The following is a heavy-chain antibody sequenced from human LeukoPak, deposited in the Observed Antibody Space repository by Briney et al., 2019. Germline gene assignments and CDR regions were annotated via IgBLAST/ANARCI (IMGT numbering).Heavy chain of an antibody. D-gene: IGHD6-13*01. CDR2: ISASGGNT. J-gene: IGHJ4*02. V-gene: IGHV3-23*01. CDR1: GLTFSTSA. Sequence: GGSLRLSCAASGLTFSTSAMCWVRQTPGKGLEWVSGISASGGNTYYADSVKGRFTIYRDNSKNTLYLQMNSLRAEDTAEYYCAKDTYSSSSVTLDYWGQGTLVTVSS. CDR3: AKDTYSSSSVTLDY.